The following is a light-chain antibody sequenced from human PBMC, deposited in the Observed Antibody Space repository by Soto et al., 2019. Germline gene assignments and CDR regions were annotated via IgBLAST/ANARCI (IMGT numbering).Light chain of an antibody. Sequence: DIVLTQSPATLSLSPGERATLSCRASQTVSNYLAWYQQKPGQAPRLLIYDASKGATGTPARFSGSGFGTAFTLTISSLEPEDVAVYYCQQRSGWPQFGQGTRLDIK. CDR3: QQRSGWPQ. CDR1: QTVSNY. J-gene: IGKJ5*01. CDR2: DAS. V-gene: IGKV3-11*01.